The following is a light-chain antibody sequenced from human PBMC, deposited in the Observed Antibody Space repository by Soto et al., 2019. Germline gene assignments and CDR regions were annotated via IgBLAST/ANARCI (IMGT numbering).Light chain of an antibody. J-gene: IGKJ4*01. Sequence: IVLTQSPDTLSLSPGDRATLSCRASQTVSSYLAWYQQKPGQAPRLLIYDASSRATGIPARFSGSGSGTDFTLTITILEPADFAVYYCQQRSDWPSTFGGGTKVEIK. CDR1: QTVSSY. V-gene: IGKV3-11*01. CDR3: QQRSDWPST. CDR2: DAS.